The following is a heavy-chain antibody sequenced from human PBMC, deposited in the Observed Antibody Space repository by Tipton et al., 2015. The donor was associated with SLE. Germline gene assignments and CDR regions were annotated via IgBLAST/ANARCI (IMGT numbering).Heavy chain of an antibody. J-gene: IGHJ6*03. CDR3: ARDRRRITIFGVIYYMDV. Sequence: SLRLSCAASGFTFDADAMAWVRQAQGKGLEWVSAISGSGGSTYYADSVKGRFTISRDNSKNTLYLQMNSLRAEDTAVYYCARDRRRITIFGVIYYMDVWGKGTTVTVSS. D-gene: IGHD3-3*01. CDR2: ISGSGGST. V-gene: IGHV3-23*01. CDR1: GFTFDADA.